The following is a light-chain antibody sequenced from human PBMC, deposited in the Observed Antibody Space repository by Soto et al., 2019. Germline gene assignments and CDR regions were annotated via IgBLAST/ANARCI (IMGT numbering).Light chain of an antibody. CDR3: QQRSKWPPYT. V-gene: IGKV3-11*01. J-gene: IGKJ2*01. Sequence: EIVLTQSPATLSLSPGERATLSCRASQSVSSYLAWYQQKPGQAPRLLIYDASNRATGIPARFSGSGSGTDFTLTISSLEPEDFAVYYCQQRSKWPPYTFGQGTTLEI. CDR2: DAS. CDR1: QSVSSY.